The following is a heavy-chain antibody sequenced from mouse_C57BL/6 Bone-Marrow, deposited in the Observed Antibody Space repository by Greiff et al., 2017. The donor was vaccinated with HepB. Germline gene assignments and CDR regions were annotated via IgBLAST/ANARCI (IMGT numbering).Heavy chain of an antibody. V-gene: IGHV1-61*01. CDR1: GYTFTSYW. CDR2: IYPSDSET. J-gene: IGHJ3*01. D-gene: IGHD2-3*01. CDR3: ARSGDGYYGGFAY. Sequence: QVQLQQPGAELVRPGSSVKLSCKASGYTFTSYWMDWVKQRPGQGLEWIGNIYPSDSETHYNQKFKDKATLTVDKSSSTAYMQLSSLTSEDSAVYYGARSGDGYYGGFAYWGQGTLVTVSA.